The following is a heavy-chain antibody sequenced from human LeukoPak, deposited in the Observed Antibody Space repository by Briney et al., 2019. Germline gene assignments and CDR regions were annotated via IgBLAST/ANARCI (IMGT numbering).Heavy chain of an antibody. CDR3: AKIEPYYDFWSGYYPFDY. J-gene: IGHJ4*02. Sequence: PGGSLRLSCAASGFTFSSYSMNWVRQAPGKGLEWVSAISGSGGSTYYADSVKGRFTISRDNSKNTLYLQMNSLRAEDTAVYYCAKIEPYYDFWSGYYPFDYWGQGTLVTVSS. V-gene: IGHV3-23*01. CDR2: ISGSGGST. D-gene: IGHD3-3*01. CDR1: GFTFSSYS.